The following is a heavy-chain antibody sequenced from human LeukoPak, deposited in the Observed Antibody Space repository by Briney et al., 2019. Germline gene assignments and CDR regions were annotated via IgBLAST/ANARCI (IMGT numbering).Heavy chain of an antibody. CDR3: ARQRCSSTSCYTRWFDP. CDR1: GYSFTSYW. V-gene: IGHV5-51*01. D-gene: IGHD2-2*02. CDR2: IYPGDSDT. J-gene: IGHJ5*02. Sequence: NLGESLKISCKGSGYSFTSYWIGWVRQMPGKGLEWMGIIYPGDSDTRYSPSFQGQVTISADKSISTAYLQWSSLKASDTAMYYCARQRCSSTSCYTRWFDPWGQGTLVTASS.